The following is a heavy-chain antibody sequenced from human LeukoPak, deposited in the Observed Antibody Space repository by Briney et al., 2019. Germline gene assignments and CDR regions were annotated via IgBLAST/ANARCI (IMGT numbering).Heavy chain of an antibody. V-gene: IGHV3-33*01. Sequence: PGRSLRLSCAASGFTFSSYGMHWVRQAPGKGLEWVADIWFDGKNEHFADSVKGRFTISRDNSKNTMYLQINSLRAEDTAVYYCTSWGDTTAEYFQRWGQGTLVTVSS. CDR2: IWFDGKNE. CDR1: GFTFSSYG. J-gene: IGHJ1*01. D-gene: IGHD2-21*02. CDR3: TSWGDTTAEYFQR.